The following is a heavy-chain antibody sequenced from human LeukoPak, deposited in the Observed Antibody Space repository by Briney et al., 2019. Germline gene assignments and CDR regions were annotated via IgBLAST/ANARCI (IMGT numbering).Heavy chain of an antibody. J-gene: IGHJ6*02. CDR3: ARVEKYYYDSHYYYGMDV. D-gene: IGHD3-22*01. Sequence: GGSLRLSCAASGFTFSSYGMHWVRQAPGKGLEWVAVIWYDGSNKYYADSVKGRFTISRDNSKNTLSLQMMSLRAEDTAVYYCARVEKYYYDSHYYYGMDVWGQGTTVTVSS. V-gene: IGHV3-33*01. CDR2: IWYDGSNK. CDR1: GFTFSSYG.